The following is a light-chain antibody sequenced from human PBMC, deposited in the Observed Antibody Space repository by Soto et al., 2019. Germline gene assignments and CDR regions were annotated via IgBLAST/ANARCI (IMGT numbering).Light chain of an antibody. V-gene: IGKV3-15*01. J-gene: IGKJ4*01. CDR2: RTS. CDR1: QSISSN. Sequence: ETGMTQSPATLSVSPGERATLSCRASQSISSNLAWYQQKPGQAPRLLMFRTSTRATGIPARFSGSGSGTELNITISSLQSEDFAVYYCQQYDNWPRATFGGGTKVDI. CDR3: QQYDNWPRAT.